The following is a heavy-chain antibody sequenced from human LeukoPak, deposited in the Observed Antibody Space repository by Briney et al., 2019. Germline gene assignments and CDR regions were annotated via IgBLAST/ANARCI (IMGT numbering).Heavy chain of an antibody. J-gene: IGHJ4*02. Sequence: SETQSLTCTVSGGSISDYYWSWIRQPPGKGLEWIGYIYYSGITNYNPSLKTRVTILVDTSKNQFSLKLSSVTAADTAVYYCARWGSNMAREKGDHWGQGTLVTVSS. D-gene: IGHD3-10*01. CDR1: GGSISDYY. V-gene: IGHV4-59*08. CDR2: IYYSGIT. CDR3: ARWGSNMAREKGDH.